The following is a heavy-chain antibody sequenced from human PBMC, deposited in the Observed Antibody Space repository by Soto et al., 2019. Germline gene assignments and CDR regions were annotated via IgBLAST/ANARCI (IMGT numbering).Heavy chain of an antibody. Sequence: GGSLRLSCAASGFTFSTYAMGWVRQAPGKGLEWVSAISGGGGSAYYADSVKGRFTISRDNSKNTLYLQMNSLRAEDTAVYYCAKESASNSGYFQHWGPGTLVTVSS. V-gene: IGHV3-23*01. CDR3: AKESASNSGYFQH. CDR2: ISGGGGSA. J-gene: IGHJ1*01. CDR1: GFTFSTYA. D-gene: IGHD1-1*01.